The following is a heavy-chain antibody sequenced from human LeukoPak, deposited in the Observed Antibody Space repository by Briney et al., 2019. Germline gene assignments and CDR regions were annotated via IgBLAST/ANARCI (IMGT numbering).Heavy chain of an antibody. CDR3: ARDSYNYGSGSLDY. J-gene: IGHJ4*02. CDR1: IGSISNYY. CDR2: ISYSGST. D-gene: IGHD5-18*01. V-gene: IGHV4-59*01. Sequence: ETLSLTCTVSIGSISNYYRSWIRQPPGKGMEWIGYISYSGSTKYNPSLKSRVTISVDTSKNQFSLKLSSVTAADTAMYYCARDSYNYGSGSLDYWGRGTLVTVSS.